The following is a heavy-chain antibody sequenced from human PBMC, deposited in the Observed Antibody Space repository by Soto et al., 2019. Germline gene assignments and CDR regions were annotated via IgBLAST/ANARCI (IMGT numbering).Heavy chain of an antibody. CDR3: ARGSCFGADCYPNPYFDF. V-gene: IGHV2-5*02. D-gene: IGHD2-21*02. CDR1: GFSLSTTEEG. Sequence: QITLKESGPTLVKPTQTLTLTCTFSGFSLSTTEEGVGWIRQPPGKAPEWLALIYWDDDKRYSPSLKTRLTITKDTSKNQVFLTVTNVDPVDTATYYCARGSCFGADCYPNPYFDFWGQGILVTVSS. J-gene: IGHJ4*02. CDR2: IYWDDDK.